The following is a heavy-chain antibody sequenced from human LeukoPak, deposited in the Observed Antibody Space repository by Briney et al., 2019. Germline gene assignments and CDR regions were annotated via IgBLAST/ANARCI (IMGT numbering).Heavy chain of an antibody. D-gene: IGHD1-26*01. J-gene: IGHJ4*02. CDR2: IIPIFGTA. Sequence: SVKVSCKASGGTFSSYAISWVRQAPGQGLEWMGGIIPIFGTANYAQKFQGRVTITTDESTSTAYMELSSLRSEDTAVYYCASNFGGSYFTPPGADDYWGQGTLVTVSS. CDR1: GGTFSSYA. CDR3: ASNFGGSYFTPPGADDY. V-gene: IGHV1-69*05.